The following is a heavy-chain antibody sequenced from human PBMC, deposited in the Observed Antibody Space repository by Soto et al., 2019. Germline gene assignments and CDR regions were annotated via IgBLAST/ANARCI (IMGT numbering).Heavy chain of an antibody. CDR1: GFDLSSHG. V-gene: IGHV3-30*18. J-gene: IGHJ6*02. Sequence: QVQLVESGGGVVQSGGSLRLSCLASGFDLSSHGMYWVRQAPGRGLEWVALISYEGSHKFYVDSLKGRFTISRDNSKHTLYLHMSSLRPEDTALYYCAKDFELPDGDYYHYGMDVWGQGTTVSVSS. CDR2: ISYEGSHK. CDR3: AKDFELPDGDYYHYGMDV. D-gene: IGHD1-7*01.